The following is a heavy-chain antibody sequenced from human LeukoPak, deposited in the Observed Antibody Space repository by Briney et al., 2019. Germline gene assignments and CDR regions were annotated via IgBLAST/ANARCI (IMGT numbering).Heavy chain of an antibody. CDR2: INPNSGGT. Sequence: EASVKVSCKASGYTFTGYYMHWVRQAPGQGLEWMGWINPNSGGTNYAQKFQGRVTMTRDTAISTAYMELSRLRSEDTAVYYCATEINSIAVAGTWDYWGQGTLVTVSS. V-gene: IGHV1-2*02. D-gene: IGHD6-19*01. CDR3: ATEINSIAVAGTWDY. CDR1: GYTFTGYY. J-gene: IGHJ4*02.